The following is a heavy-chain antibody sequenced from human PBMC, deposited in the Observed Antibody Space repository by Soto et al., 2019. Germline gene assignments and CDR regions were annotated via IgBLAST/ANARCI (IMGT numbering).Heavy chain of an antibody. J-gene: IGHJ4*02. CDR2: IYHSGST. CDR3: ASATVTRLDY. V-gene: IGHV4-30-2*01. D-gene: IGHD4-17*01. Sequence: PSETLSLTCAVSGGSISSGGYSWSWIRQPPGKGLEWIGYIYHSGSTYYNPSLKSRVTISVDRSKNQFSLKLSSVTAADTAVYYCASATVTRLDYWGQGTLVTVSS. CDR1: GGSISSGGYS.